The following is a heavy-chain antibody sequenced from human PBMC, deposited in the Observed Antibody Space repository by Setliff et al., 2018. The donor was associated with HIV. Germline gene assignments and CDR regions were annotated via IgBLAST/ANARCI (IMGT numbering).Heavy chain of an antibody. J-gene: IGHJ6*03. CDR1: GDPISTYY. CDR3: ARGNYDTSDYYTNFYYYYMDV. CDR2: VYYSGST. Sequence: SETLSLTCTVSGDPISTYYWSWVRKPPGKGLEWIGYVYYSGSTSYSPSLRGRVTMSVDPSKNQFSLKLNSVTAADTAIYYCARGNYDTSDYYTNFYYYYMDVWGKGTXVTVSS. V-gene: IGHV4-59*01. D-gene: IGHD3-22*01.